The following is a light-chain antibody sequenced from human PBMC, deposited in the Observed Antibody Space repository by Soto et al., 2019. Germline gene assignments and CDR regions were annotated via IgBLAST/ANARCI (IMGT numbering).Light chain of an antibody. CDR1: QTVRNNY. CDR2: DAS. J-gene: IGKJ5*01. CDR3: QQRSNWPPNT. V-gene: IGKV3D-20*02. Sequence: EFVLTQSPGTLSLSPGETATLSCRASQTVRNNYLAWYQQKPGQAPRLLIYDASSRATGIPDRFSGGGSGTDFTLTISSLEPEDFAVYYCQQRSNWPPNTFGQGTRLEIK.